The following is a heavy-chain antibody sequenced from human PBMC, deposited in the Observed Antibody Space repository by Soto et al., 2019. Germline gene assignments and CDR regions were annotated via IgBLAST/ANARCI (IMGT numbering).Heavy chain of an antibody. CDR2: VDPRSGAT. CDR1: GYTFTAYY. D-gene: IGHD3-16*01. J-gene: IGHJ4*01. CDR3: PTDGHGAYAF. Sequence: QVLLVQSGAEVKKPGASVKVSCKPFGYTFTAYYIHWVRQAPGQGLECVGWVDPRSGATNYAQRFQGRVVMTRDMCVPPVQLGLSWVTSVGTGMFFCPTDGHGAYAFWGQGTLVTVSS. V-gene: IGHV1-2*02.